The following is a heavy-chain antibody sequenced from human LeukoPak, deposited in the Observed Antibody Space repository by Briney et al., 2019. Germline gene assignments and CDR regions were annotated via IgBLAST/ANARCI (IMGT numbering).Heavy chain of an antibody. CDR1: GYTFTSYY. V-gene: IGHV1-46*01. D-gene: IGHD3-3*01. J-gene: IGHJ4*02. CDR3: ARALLRLEFFDY. Sequence: ASVEVSCKASGYTFTSYYMHWVRQAPGQGLEWMGIINPSGGSTSYAQKFQGRVTMTRDMSTSTVYMELSSLRSEDTAVYYCARALLRLEFFDYWGQGTLVTVSS. CDR2: INPSGGST.